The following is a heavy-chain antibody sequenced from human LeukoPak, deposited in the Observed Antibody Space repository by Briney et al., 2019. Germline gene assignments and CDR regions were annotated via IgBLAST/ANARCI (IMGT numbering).Heavy chain of an antibody. CDR1: GFTFSSYA. CDR3: AKDLGKVDDYGDYGDPYFDY. CDR2: ISGSGGST. V-gene: IGHV3-23*01. D-gene: IGHD4-17*01. Sequence: PGGSLRLSCAASGFTFSSYAMSWVRQAPGKGLEWVSAISGSGGSTYYADSVKGRFTISRDNSKNTLYLQMNSLRAEDTAVYYCAKDLGKVDDYGDYGDPYFDYWGQGTLVTVSS. J-gene: IGHJ4*02.